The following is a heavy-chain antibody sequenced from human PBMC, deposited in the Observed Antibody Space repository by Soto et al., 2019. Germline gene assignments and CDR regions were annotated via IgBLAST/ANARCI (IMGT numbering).Heavy chain of an antibody. Sequence: SETLSLTCSVSGASIRSSSYCWGWVRQPPGKGLQWIGSFCYSGSTYYNPSLERRLTISVDTSKNQFSLNLDSLTAADTAVYFCVSPERLISANSLFGSMDVLGQGNTVTVSS. CDR3: VSPERLISANSLFGSMDV. D-gene: IGHD2-8*01. CDR2: FCYSGST. J-gene: IGHJ6*02. V-gene: IGHV4-39*01. CDR1: GASIRSSSYC.